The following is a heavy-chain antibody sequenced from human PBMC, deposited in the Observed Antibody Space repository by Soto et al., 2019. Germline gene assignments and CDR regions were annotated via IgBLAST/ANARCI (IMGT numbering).Heavy chain of an antibody. J-gene: IGHJ6*02. CDR1: GFTFSDYY. V-gene: IGHV3-11*01. CDR2: ISSSGSTI. Sequence: GGSLRLSCAASGFTFSDYYMSWIRQAPGKGLEWVSYISSSGSTIYYADSVKGRFTISRDNAKNSLYLQMNSLRAEDTAVYYCARDLYYYDSSGYHLYYYYGMDVWGQGTTVTVS. D-gene: IGHD3-22*01. CDR3: ARDLYYYDSSGYHLYYYYGMDV.